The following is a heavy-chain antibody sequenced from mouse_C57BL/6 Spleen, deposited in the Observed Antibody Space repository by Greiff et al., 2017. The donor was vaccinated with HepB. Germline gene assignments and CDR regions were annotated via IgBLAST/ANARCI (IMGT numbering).Heavy chain of an antibody. Sequence: QVQLQQSGAELAKPGASVKLSCKASGYTFTSYWMHWVKQRPGQGLEWIGYINPSSGYTKYNQKFKDKATLTAYKSSSTAYMQLSSLTYEDSAVYYCARMVTEAWFAYWGQGTLVTVSA. V-gene: IGHV1-7*01. CDR1: GYTFTSYW. D-gene: IGHD2-2*01. CDR3: ARMVTEAWFAY. J-gene: IGHJ3*01. CDR2: INPSSGYT.